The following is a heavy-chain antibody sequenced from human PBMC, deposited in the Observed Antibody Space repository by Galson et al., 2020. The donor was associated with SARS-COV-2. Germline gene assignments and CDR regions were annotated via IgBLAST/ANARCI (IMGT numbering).Heavy chain of an antibody. CDR3: ARDSVFIWGSVVFYYYYGMDV. D-gene: IGHD2-15*01. V-gene: IGHV3-21*01. Sequence: GGSLRLSCAASGFTFSSYSMNWVRQAPGKGLEWVPSISSSSSYIYYADSVKGRFTISRDNAKNSLYLQMNSLRAEDTAVYYCARDSVFIWGSVVFYYYYGMDVWGQGTTVTVSS. J-gene: IGHJ6*02. CDR1: GFTFSSYS. CDR2: ISSSSSYI.